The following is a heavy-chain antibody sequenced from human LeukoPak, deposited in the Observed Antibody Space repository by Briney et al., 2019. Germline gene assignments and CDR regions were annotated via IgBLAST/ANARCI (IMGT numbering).Heavy chain of an antibody. V-gene: IGHV1-2*02. CDR2: IDPNSGGT. J-gene: IGHJ4*02. CDR3: ASGRGYGDYRGPFDY. D-gene: IGHD4-17*01. Sequence: ASVKVSCKASGYTFTGYYMHWVRQAPGQGLEWMGWIDPNSGGTNYAQKFQGRVTMTRDTSISKAYMELSRLRSDDTAVYYCASGRGYGDYRGPFDYWGQGTLVTVSS. CDR1: GYTFTGYY.